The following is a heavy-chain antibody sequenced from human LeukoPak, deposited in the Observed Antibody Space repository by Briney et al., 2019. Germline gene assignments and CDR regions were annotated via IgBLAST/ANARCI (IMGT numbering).Heavy chain of an antibody. CDR1: GGSISSYY. CDR3: ATSWGGSGYYYYFDY. CDR2: IYYSGST. V-gene: IGHV4-59*01. Sequence: SETLSLTCTVSGGSISSYYWSWIRQPPGKGLEWIGYIYYSGSTNYNPSLKSRVTISVDTSKNQFSLKLSSVTAADTAVYYCATSWGGSGYYYYFDYWGQGTLVTVSS. D-gene: IGHD3-22*01. J-gene: IGHJ4*02.